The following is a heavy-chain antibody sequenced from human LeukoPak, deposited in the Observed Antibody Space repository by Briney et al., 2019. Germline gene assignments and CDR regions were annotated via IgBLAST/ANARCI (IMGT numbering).Heavy chain of an antibody. CDR1: GGSISSGSYY. V-gene: IGHV4-61*02. D-gene: IGHD6-13*01. CDR2: IYTSGST. Sequence: SQTLSLTCTVSGGSISSGSYYWSWIRQPAGKGLEWIGRIYTSGSTNYNPSLKSRVTISVDTSKNQFSLKLSSVTAADTAVYYCASYSSQLDYWGQGTLVTVSS. J-gene: IGHJ4*02. CDR3: ASYSSQLDY.